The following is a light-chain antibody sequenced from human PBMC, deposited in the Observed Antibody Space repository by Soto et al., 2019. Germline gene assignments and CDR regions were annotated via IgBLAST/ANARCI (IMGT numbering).Light chain of an antibody. CDR1: SSDVGYNY. CDR3: SSYTSSSTLGV. V-gene: IGLV2-14*01. CDR2: EVS. J-gene: IGLJ1*01. Sequence: QSVLTQPASVSGSPAQSITISCTGTSSDVGYNYVSWYQQHPGKAPKLMIYEVSNRPSGVSNRFSGSKSGNTASLTISGLQAEDEADYYCSSYTSSSTLGVFGTGTKVTVL.